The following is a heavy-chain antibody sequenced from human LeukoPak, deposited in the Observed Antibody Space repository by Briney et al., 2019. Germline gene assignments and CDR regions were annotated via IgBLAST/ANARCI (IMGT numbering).Heavy chain of an antibody. CDR1: GYTLTGYY. V-gene: IGHV1-2*02. J-gene: IGHJ3*02. D-gene: IGHD3-3*02. Sequence: WASVKVSCKASGYTLTGYYMHWVRQAPGQGLEWMGWINPNSGGTNYAQKFQGRVTMTRDTSISTAYMELSRLRSDDTAVYYCATSSFADAFDIWGQGTMVNVSS. CDR3: ATSSFADAFDI. CDR2: INPNSGGT.